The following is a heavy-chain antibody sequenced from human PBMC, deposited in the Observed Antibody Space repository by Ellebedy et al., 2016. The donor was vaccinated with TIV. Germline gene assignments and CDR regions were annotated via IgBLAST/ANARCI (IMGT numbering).Heavy chain of an antibody. CDR1: GFPFDNYG. CDR2: ISGSGGST. J-gene: IGHJ6*02. D-gene: IGHD4-17*01. CDR3: AKDAPTGYGDSDSVHYYYGMDV. V-gene: IGHV3-23*01. Sequence: GGSLRLSXTASGFPFDNYGMSWVRQAPGKGLEWVSSISGSGGSTYYADSVKGRFTISRDNSKSTLYLQMNSLRAEDTAVYYCAKDAPTGYGDSDSVHYYYGMDVWGQGTTVTVSS.